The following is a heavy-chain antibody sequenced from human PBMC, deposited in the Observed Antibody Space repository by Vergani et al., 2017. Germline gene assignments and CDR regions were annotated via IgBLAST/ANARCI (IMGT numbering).Heavy chain of an antibody. CDR2: INHSGST. CDR3: ARDHVGSGSYYTHSAYYGMDV. V-gene: IGHV4-34*01. J-gene: IGHJ6*02. CDR1: GGSFSGYY. Sequence: QVQLQQWGAGLLKPSETLSLTCAVYGGSFSGYYWSWIRQPPGKGLEWSGEINHSGSTNYNPSLKSRVTISVDTSKNQFSLKLSSVTAADTAVYYCARDHVGSGSYYTHSAYYGMDVWGQGTTVTVSS. D-gene: IGHD3-10*01.